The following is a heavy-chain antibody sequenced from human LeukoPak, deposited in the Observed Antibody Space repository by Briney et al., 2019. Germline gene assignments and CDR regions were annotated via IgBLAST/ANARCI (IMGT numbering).Heavy chain of an antibody. Sequence: GRSLRLSCAASGFTFSSYAMHWVRQAPGKGLEWVAVISYDGSNKYYADSVKGRFTISRDNSKNTLYLQMNSLRAEDTAVYYCARDPHGDYAPGAHYYGMDVWGQGTTVTVSS. CDR3: ARDPHGDYAPGAHYYGMDV. CDR1: GFTFSSYA. J-gene: IGHJ6*02. D-gene: IGHD4-17*01. V-gene: IGHV3-30*04. CDR2: ISYDGSNK.